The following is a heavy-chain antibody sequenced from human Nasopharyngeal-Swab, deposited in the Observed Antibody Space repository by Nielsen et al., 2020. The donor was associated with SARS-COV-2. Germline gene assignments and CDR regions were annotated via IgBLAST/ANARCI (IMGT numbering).Heavy chain of an antibody. CDR1: GGSISSGFYS. D-gene: IGHD2-21*02. V-gene: IGHV4-30-2*01. J-gene: IGHJ4*02. CDR2: IHHSGNT. CDR3: ARKYCNGDCYFDY. Sequence: SETLSLTCAVSGGSISSGFYSWSSIRQPPGKGLEWIWYIHHSGNTYYNPSLKRRVTISVDRSKNQFSLRLSSVTAADTAVYYCARKYCNGDCYFDYWGQGTLVTVSS.